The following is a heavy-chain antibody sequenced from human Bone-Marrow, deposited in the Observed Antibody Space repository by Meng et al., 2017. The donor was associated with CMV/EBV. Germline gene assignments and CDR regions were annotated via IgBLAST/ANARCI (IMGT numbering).Heavy chain of an antibody. CDR1: GFTFSNYA. J-gene: IGHJ4*02. Sequence: GESLKISCAASGFTFSNYAVHWVRQAPGKGLEWVAIISFDGSNKYYADSVKGRFTISRDNSKSTLYLQMNSLRVGDTAVYYCARDRFQGYSYGLIDYWGQGTLVTVSS. V-gene: IGHV3-30-3*01. D-gene: IGHD5-18*01. CDR3: ARDRFQGYSYGLIDY. CDR2: ISFDGSNK.